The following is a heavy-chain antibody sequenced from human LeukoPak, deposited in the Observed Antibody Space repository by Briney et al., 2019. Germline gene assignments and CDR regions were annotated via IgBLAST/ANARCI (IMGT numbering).Heavy chain of an antibody. J-gene: IGHJ4*02. D-gene: IGHD6-19*01. Sequence: ASVKVSYKASGYTFPDYYMHWVRQAPGQGLEWMGWINPNSGGAHYAQKFQGRVSMTRDTSISTIYMELSRLTSGDTAVYYCARQASGGWYYDYWGQGTLVTVSS. CDR1: GYTFPDYY. CDR3: ARQASGGWYYDY. CDR2: INPNSGGA. V-gene: IGHV1-2*02.